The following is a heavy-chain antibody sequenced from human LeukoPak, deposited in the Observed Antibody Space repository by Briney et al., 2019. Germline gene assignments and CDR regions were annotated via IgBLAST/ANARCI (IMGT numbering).Heavy chain of an antibody. D-gene: IGHD4-17*01. CDR1: GFIFRNHW. V-gene: IGHV3-7*01. J-gene: IGHJ4*02. CDR3: ARGPNYGDRVDCFDY. Sequence: GGSLRLSCAASGFIFRNHWMSWVRQVPGRGLEWVAHIKQGGNEKHYVDSVEGRFTLSRDDSKNSLYLQMNSLRVDDSAVYYCARGPNYGDRVDCFDYWGQGTLVTVSS. CDR2: IKQGGNEK.